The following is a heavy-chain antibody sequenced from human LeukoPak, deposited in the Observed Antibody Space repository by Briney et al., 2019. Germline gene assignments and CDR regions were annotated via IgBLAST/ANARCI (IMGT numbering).Heavy chain of an antibody. CDR3: ARKDWNDVGAFDI. CDR2: IYHGGNT. J-gene: IGHJ3*02. D-gene: IGHD1-1*01. Sequence: SGTLSLTCGVSGGSISSSNWWSWVRQPPGKGLEWIGEIYHGGNTNYNPSLKSRVTISVDKSKNQFSLKLSSVTAADTAVYYCARKDWNDVGAFDIWGQGTMVTVSS. CDR1: GGSISSSNW. V-gene: IGHV4-4*02.